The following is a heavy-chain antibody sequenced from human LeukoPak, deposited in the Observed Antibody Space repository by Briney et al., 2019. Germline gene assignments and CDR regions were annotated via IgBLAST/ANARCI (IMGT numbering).Heavy chain of an antibody. CDR1: GYTFTSYG. V-gene: IGHV1-18*01. J-gene: IGHJ3*02. Sequence: ASVKVSCKASGYTFTSYGISWVRQAPGQGLEWMGWINPNSGGTNYAQKLQGRVTMTTDTSTSTAYMELRSLRSDDTAVYYCARGIEIVGARQLGNAFDIWGQGTMVTVSS. CDR2: INPNSGGT. D-gene: IGHD1-26*01. CDR3: ARGIEIVGARQLGNAFDI.